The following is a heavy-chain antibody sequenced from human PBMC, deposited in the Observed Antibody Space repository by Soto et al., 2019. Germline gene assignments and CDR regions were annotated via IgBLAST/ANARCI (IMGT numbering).Heavy chain of an antibody. J-gene: IGHJ6*02. CDR2: ISSNGGST. CDR1: GFTFSTYW. V-gene: IGHV3-64*04. CDR3: ARGGSASGGYYYYVMDV. Sequence: PGGSLRLSCAASGFTFSTYWMSWVRQAPGKGLEYVSVISSNGGSTYYADSVKGRFTISRGNSKNTLCLQMNSLRAEDTAVYYCARGGSASGGYYYYVMDVWGQGTTVTVSS. D-gene: IGHD3-16*01.